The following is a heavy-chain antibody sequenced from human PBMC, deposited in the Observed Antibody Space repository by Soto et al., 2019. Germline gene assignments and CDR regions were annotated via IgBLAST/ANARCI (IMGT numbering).Heavy chain of an antibody. CDR2: ISYDGSNK. Sequence: QVQLAESGGGVVQPGRSLRLSCAASGFTFSSYAMHWVRQAPGKGLEWVAVISYDGSNKYYADSVKGRFTISRDNSKNTLYLQMNSLRAEDTAVYYCARTMTTVTLRVYYFDYWGQGTLVTVSS. D-gene: IGHD4-17*01. CDR1: GFTFSSYA. CDR3: ARTMTTVTLRVYYFDY. V-gene: IGHV3-30-3*01. J-gene: IGHJ4*02.